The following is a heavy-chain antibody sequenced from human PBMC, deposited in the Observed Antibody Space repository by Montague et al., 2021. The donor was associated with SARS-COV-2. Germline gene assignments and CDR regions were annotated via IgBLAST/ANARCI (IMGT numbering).Heavy chain of an antibody. CDR2: TYYRSKRHN. V-gene: IGHV6-1*01. D-gene: IGHD2-2*01. CDR1: GDSVSSNIAT. Sequence: CAISGDSVSSNIATWNWIRQSPSRGPEWLGRTYYRSKRHNDYAESVKSRITIDPDTSKHQFSLHLNSVTPEDTAVYYRARIPVGSKYYFDFWGQGTLVTVTS. CDR3: ARIPVGSKYYFDF. J-gene: IGHJ4*02.